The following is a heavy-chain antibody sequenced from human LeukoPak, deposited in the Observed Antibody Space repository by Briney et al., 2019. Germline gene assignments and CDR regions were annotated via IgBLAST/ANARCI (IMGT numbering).Heavy chain of an antibody. J-gene: IGHJ4*02. Sequence: GDSLKISCKCSGYSFTSYWIAWVRQMPGKGLEWMGIIYPHDSNTRYSPSFQGQVTISADKSISTAYLQWSSLKASDTAMYYCARSRGTYSSWLDYWGQGTLVTVSS. CDR3: ARSRGTYSSWLDY. V-gene: IGHV5-51*01. D-gene: IGHD6-13*01. CDR2: IYPHDSNT. CDR1: GYSFTSYW.